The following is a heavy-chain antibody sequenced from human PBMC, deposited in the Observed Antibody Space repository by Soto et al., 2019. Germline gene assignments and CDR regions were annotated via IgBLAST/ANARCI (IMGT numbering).Heavy chain of an antibody. V-gene: IGHV4-39*01. J-gene: IGHJ4*02. D-gene: IGHD1-1*01. CDR2: IYYSGST. CDR1: GGSITSSSYY. Sequence: SETLSLTCTVSGGSITSSSYYWGWIRQPPGKGLEWIGTIYYSGSTYYNPSLKSRVTISVDTSKNQLSLKLSSVTAADTAVYYCARHEKAAKTIDYWGQGTLVTVS. CDR3: ARHEKAAKTIDY.